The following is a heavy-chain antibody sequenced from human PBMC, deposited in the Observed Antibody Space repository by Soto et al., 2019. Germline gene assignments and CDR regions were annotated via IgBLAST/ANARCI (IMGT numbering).Heavy chain of an antibody. CDR2: ISYDGTNK. Sequence: LRLSCAASGFTFSRYGMHWVRQAPGKGLEWVAEISYDGTNKYYAESVKGRFTISRDNANNTLHLEMNSLGPKDTAVYFCATGRSTRFDPWGQGTLVTVSS. D-gene: IGHD3-10*01. V-gene: IGHV3-30*03. J-gene: IGHJ5*02. CDR3: ATGRSTRFDP. CDR1: GFTFSRYG.